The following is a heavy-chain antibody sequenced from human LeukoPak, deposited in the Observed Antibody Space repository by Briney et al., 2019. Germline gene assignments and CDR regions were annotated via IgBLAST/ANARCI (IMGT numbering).Heavy chain of an antibody. CDR1: GGSISSFY. CDR3: AGERDSSGYYRGYYFDY. V-gene: IGHV4-59*01. Sequence: SETLSLTCTVSGGSISSFYWSWIRQPPGKGLEWVGYIYYSGSTNYNPSLKSRVTISVDTSKNQFSLKLSSVTAADTAVYYCAGERDSSGYYRGYYFDYWGQGTLVTVSS. D-gene: IGHD3-22*01. CDR2: IYYSGST. J-gene: IGHJ4*02.